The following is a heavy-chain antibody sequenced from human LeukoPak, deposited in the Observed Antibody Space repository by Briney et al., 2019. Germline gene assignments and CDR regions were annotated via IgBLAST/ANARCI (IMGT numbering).Heavy chain of an antibody. CDR2: IYYSGST. CDR1: GGSISSYY. V-gene: IGHV4-59*12. J-gene: IGHJ4*02. Sequence: SGTLSLTCTVSGGSISSYYWSWIRQPPGKGLEWIGYIYYSGSTNYNPSLKSRVTISVDKSKNQVSLKLSSVTAADTALYYCAREHIYGSGSYYIDYWGQGTLVTVSS. D-gene: IGHD3-10*01. CDR3: AREHIYGSGSYYIDY.